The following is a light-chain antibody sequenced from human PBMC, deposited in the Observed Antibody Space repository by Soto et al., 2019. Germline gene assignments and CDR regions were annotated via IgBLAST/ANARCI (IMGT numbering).Light chain of an antibody. CDR2: AAS. CDR1: QGIHKY. CDR3: QQANSFPIT. Sequence: DIQMTQSPSTLSASVGDRVSITCRASQGIHKYLAWYQQKPGKAPILLIYAASSLQSGVPSRFSGSGSGTDFTLTISSLQPEDCAIYFCQQANSFPITFGQGTRLEIK. V-gene: IGKV1-12*01. J-gene: IGKJ5*01.